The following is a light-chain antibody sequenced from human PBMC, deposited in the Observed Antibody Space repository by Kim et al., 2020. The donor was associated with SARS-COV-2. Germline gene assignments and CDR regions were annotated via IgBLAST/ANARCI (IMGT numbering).Light chain of an antibody. Sequence: SYELTQPPSLSVAPGKTARITCVGNNIGSKSVHWYRQKTGQPPVVVLCFDSDRPSGLPARFSGSNSVNTATLTISGVAAGAEADYYCQVWDTSSDHHYVF. CDR3: QVWDTSSDHHYV. J-gene: IGLJ1*01. V-gene: IGLV3-21*04. CDR2: FDS. CDR1: NIGSKS.